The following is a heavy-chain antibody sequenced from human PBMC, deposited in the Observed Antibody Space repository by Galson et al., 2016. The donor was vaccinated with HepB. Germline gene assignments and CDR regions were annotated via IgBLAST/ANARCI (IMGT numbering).Heavy chain of an antibody. CDR3: ARHFAGFIEDDY. CDR1: GFTFSSYG. D-gene: IGHD3-16*02. Sequence: SLRLSCAASGFTFSSYGMHWVRQAPGKGLEWVAVIWYDGSNKYYADSVKGRFTISRDNSKNTLYLQMNSLRAEDTAVYYCARHFAGFIEDDYWGQGTLVTVSS. CDR2: IWYDGSNK. J-gene: IGHJ4*02. V-gene: IGHV3-33*01.